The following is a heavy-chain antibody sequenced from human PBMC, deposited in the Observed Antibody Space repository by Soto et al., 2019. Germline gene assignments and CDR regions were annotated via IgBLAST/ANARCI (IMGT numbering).Heavy chain of an antibody. Sequence: ASVKVSCKASAGTFSSYAISWVRQAPGQGLEWMGGIIPIFGTANYAQKFQGRVTITADESTSTAYMELSSLRSEDTAVYYCARGSPNYGSAPAYGMDVWGQGTTVTVSS. J-gene: IGHJ6*02. CDR1: AGTFSSYA. CDR2: IIPIFGTA. CDR3: ARGSPNYGSAPAYGMDV. V-gene: IGHV1-69*13. D-gene: IGHD3-10*01.